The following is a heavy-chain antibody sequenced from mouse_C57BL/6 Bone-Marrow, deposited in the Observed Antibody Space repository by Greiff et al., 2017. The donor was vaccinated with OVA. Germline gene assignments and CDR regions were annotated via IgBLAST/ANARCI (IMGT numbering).Heavy chain of an antibody. Sequence: QVQLQQPGAELVKPGASVKLSCKASGYTFTSYWMQWVKQRPGQGLEWIGEIDPSDSYTNYNQKFKGKATLTVDTSSSTAYMQLSSLTSEDSAVYYCAVANSYDSSFYAMDYCCRGTSVTV. CDR2: IDPSDSYT. CDR1: GYTFTSYW. CDR3: AVANSYDSSFYAMDY. V-gene: IGHV1-50*01. D-gene: IGHD1-1*01. J-gene: IGHJ4*01.